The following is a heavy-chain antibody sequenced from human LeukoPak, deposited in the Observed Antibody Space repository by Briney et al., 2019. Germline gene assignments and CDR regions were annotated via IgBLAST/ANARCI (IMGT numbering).Heavy chain of an antibody. J-gene: IGHJ5*02. V-gene: IGHV4-39*07. D-gene: IGHD5-18*01. Sequence: SETLSLTCTVSGGSISSGDYYWGWIRQPPGKGLEWIGSIYHSGSTYYNLSLKSRVTISVDTSKNQFSLKLSSVTAADTAVYYCARVTDFSYGYRGGSPWGQGTLVTVSS. CDR1: GGSISSGDYY. CDR3: ARVTDFSYGYRGGSP. CDR2: IYHSGST.